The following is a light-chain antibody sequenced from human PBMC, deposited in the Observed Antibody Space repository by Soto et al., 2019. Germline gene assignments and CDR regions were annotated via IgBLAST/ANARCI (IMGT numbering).Light chain of an antibody. CDR2: KAS. Sequence: DIQMTQSPSTLSASLGDSVPITCRASQSINSWLAWYQQKPGKAPKLLIYKASSLESGVPSRLSGSGSGTAFTLTISSLHSDDFATYYCQQYNNYVTFGGGTKVDIK. V-gene: IGKV1-5*03. CDR3: QQYNNYVT. CDR1: QSINSW. J-gene: IGKJ4*01.